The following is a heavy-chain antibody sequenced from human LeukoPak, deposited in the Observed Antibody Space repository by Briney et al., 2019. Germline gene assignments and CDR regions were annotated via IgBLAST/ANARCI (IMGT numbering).Heavy chain of an antibody. CDR2: IYSDNT. J-gene: IGHJ6*03. CDR1: GFTVSSNS. V-gene: IGHV3-53*01. D-gene: IGHD4-17*01. Sequence: GGTLRLSCTVSGFTVSSNSMSWVRQAPGEGLEWVSFIYSDNTHYSDSVKGRFTISRDNSKNTLYLQMNSLRAEDTAVYYCARVNSGDYRYYYYYMDVWGKGTTVTISS. CDR3: ARVNSGDYRYYYYYMDV.